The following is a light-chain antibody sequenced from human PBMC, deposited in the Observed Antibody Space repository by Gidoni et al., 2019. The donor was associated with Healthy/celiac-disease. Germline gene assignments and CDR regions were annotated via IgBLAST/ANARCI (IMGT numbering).Light chain of an antibody. CDR2: AAS. CDR1: QSISSY. CDR3: QQSYSTPLT. V-gene: IGKV1-39*01. Sequence: DIQLTQSPSSLSASVGERVTITCRASQSISSYLNWYQQKPGKAPKLLIYAASSVQSGVPSRFSGSGSGTDFTLTISSLQPEDFATYYCQQSYSTPLTFGGGTKVEIK. J-gene: IGKJ4*02.